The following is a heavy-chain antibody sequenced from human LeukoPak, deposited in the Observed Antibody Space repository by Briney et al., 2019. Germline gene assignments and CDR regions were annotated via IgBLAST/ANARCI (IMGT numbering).Heavy chain of an antibody. D-gene: IGHD3-16*02. J-gene: IGHJ4*02. CDR1: GQSFRCVY. V-gene: IGHV4-34*01. CDR3: ATNGSYDYIWGTYREMRDY. CDR2: INHSGST. Sequence: KPSETLSLTCAVYGQSFRCVYWSWIRQPPGKGLEWIGEINHSGSTNYNPSLKSRVTISVDSSKSQFSLRLTSVTAALTPSYVSATNGSYDYIWGTYREMRDYWGQGTLVTVSS.